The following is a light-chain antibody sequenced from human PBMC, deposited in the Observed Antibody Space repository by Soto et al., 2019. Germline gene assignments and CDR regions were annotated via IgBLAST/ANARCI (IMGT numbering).Light chain of an antibody. CDR2: AAS. CDR1: QGIIDY. V-gene: IGKV1-27*01. J-gene: IGKJ1*01. CDR3: QKYDTAPQT. Sequence: DIQMTQSPSSLSASVGDTVTITCRASQGIIDYLAWYQQRPGKVPKLLIYAASILQTGVPSRFSGSGAGTDFTLTISSLQPEDVATYYCQKYDTAPQTFGQGTRVEI.